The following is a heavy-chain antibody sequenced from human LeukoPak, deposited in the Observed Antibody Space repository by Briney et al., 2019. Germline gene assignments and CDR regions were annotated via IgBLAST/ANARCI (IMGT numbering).Heavy chain of an antibody. V-gene: IGHV4-39*07. CDR3: AAGVRWSGYFH. Sequence: SETLSLTCTVSGGSISRNTYYWGWIRQPPGKGLEWIGSIYYIGSTNYNPSLKSRVTISVDTSKNQFSLKLSSVTAADTAVYYCAAGVRWSGYFHWGQGTLVTVSS. CDR2: IYYIGST. CDR1: GGSISRNTYY. D-gene: IGHD3-3*01. J-gene: IGHJ4*02.